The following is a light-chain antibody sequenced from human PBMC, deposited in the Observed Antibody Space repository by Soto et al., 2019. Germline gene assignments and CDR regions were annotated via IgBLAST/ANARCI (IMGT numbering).Light chain of an antibody. CDR2: AAS. Sequence: DIQLTQSPSFLSASLGDRVTITCRASQGIGSYLAWYQQKPGKAPRLLIYAASTLQSGVPSRFSGSGSDTEFTLTISSLQPGDFATYYCQQLNNYPLTFGGGTKVDIK. V-gene: IGKV1-9*01. J-gene: IGKJ4*01. CDR1: QGIGSY. CDR3: QQLNNYPLT.